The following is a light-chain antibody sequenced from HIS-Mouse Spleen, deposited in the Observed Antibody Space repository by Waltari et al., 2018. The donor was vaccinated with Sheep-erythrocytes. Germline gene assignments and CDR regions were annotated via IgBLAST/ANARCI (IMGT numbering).Light chain of an antibody. V-gene: IGLV3-10*01. Sequence: SYELTQPPSVSVSPGQPARITCSGDALPKKYAYWDHQKSGQAPVLVIYEDSKRPTGIPERFSGSSSGTMATLTISGAQVEDEADYYCYSTDSSGNGVFGGGTKLTVL. CDR3: YSTDSSGNGV. CDR1: ALPKKY. J-gene: IGLJ2*01. CDR2: EDS.